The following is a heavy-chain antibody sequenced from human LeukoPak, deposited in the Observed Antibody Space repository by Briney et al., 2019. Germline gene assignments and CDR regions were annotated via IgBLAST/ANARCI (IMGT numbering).Heavy chain of an antibody. J-gene: IGHJ4*02. Sequence: GGSLRLSCAASGFTVSSNYMSWVRQAPGKGLEWVSIIYSDEDTYYAESVKGRFAISRDNSKNMVYLQMNSLRAEDTATYYCARDPEWSGGYWGQGTLVTVSS. CDR2: IYSDEDT. CDR3: ARDPEWSGGY. CDR1: GFTVSSNY. D-gene: IGHD3-3*01. V-gene: IGHV3-53*01.